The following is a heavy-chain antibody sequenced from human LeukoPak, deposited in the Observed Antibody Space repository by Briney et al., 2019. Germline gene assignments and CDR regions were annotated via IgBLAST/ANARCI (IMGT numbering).Heavy chain of an antibody. J-gene: IGHJ5*02. CDR1: GGSFSGYY. CDR2: INHSGST. CDR3: ARDGSVFGVVITDNWFDP. D-gene: IGHD3-3*01. V-gene: IGHV4-34*01. Sequence: SETLSLTCAVYGGSFSGYYWSWIRQPPGKGLEWIGEINHSGSTNYNPSLKSRVTISVDTSKNQFSLKLSSVTAADTAVYYCARDGSVFGVVITDNWFDPWGQGTLVTVSS.